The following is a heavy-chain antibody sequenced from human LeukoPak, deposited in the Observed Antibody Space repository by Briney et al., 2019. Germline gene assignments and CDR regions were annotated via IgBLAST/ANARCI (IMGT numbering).Heavy chain of an antibody. V-gene: IGHV4-34*01. CDR2: INHSGST. CDR3: ARRLIFCSSTSCYKPLPRFDL. D-gene: IGHD2-2*01. J-gene: IGHJ5*02. CDR1: GGSFSGYY. Sequence: SETLSLTCAVYGGSFSGYYWSWIRQPPGKGLEWIGEINHSGSTNYNPSLKSRVTISVDTSKNQFSLKLSSVTAADTAVYYCARRLIFCSSTSCYKPLPRFDLWGQGTLVTVSS.